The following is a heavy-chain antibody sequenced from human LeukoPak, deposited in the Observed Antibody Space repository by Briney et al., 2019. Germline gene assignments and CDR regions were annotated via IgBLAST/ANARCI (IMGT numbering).Heavy chain of an antibody. Sequence: GVSLKISCESSGYSFTSYWIGWVRQMPGKGLEWMGIIYPGDSNTRYSPSFQGQVTISADKSISTAYLQWSSLKASDSAMYYCVQCGGDCYTSSHWGQGTLVTVSS. D-gene: IGHD2-21*02. CDR1: GYSFTSYW. CDR3: VQCGGDCYTSSH. J-gene: IGHJ4*02. V-gene: IGHV5-51*01. CDR2: IYPGDSNT.